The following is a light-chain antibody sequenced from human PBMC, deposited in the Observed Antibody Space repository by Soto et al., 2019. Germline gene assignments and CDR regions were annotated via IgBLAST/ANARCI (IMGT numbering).Light chain of an antibody. CDR3: QQRFNWQVT. J-gene: IGKJ5*01. Sequence: IVLTQSPGTLSLSPGERATLSCRASQSISSSYLVWYQQKPGQAPRLLIYGASSRATGVPDRFSGSGSGTDFTLTISRLEPEDFAVYYCQQRFNWQVTFGQGTRLEIK. CDR1: QSISSSY. CDR2: GAS. V-gene: IGKV3D-20*02.